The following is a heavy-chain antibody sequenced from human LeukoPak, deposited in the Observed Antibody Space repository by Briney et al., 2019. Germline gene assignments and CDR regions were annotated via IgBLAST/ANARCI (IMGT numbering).Heavy chain of an antibody. CDR2: INTDSSDI. CDR3: ARDTFQPGLIDS. D-gene: IGHD2-2*01. Sequence: NPGGSLRLSCAASGFTFSRFAMNWVRQAPGKGLEWISYINTDSSDIHYADSVKGRFTIYRDNARNTLFLQLSSLRAEDSAVYYCARDTFQPGLIDSWGQGTLVTVSS. V-gene: IGHV3-21*05. J-gene: IGHJ4*02. CDR1: GFTFSRFA.